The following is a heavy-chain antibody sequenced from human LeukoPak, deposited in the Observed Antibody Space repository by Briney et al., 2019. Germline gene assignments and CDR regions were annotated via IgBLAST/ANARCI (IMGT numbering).Heavy chain of an antibody. V-gene: IGHV4-4*02. D-gene: IGHD4-17*01. CDR3: ARVGYGDYGGLDY. CDR1: SDSISSSNW. Sequence: SETLSHTCAVSSDSISSSNWWSWVRQPPGKGLEWIGEIYHSGSTNYNPSLKSRVTISVDKSKNQFSLKLSPVTAADTAVYYCARVGYGDYGGLDYWGQGTLVTVSS. CDR2: IYHSGST. J-gene: IGHJ4*02.